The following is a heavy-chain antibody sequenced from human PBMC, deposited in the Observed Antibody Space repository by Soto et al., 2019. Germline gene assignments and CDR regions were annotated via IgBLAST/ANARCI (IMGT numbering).Heavy chain of an antibody. CDR2: INWNGGST. J-gene: IGHJ5*02. D-gene: IGHD3-10*01. Sequence: GGSLRLSCAASGFTFDAYGISLVRQAPGKGLEWVSGINWNGGSTGYADSVKGRFTISRDNAKNSLYLQMNSLRAEDTAVYYCASTPTTVRGADPRGWFDPWGQGTLVTVSS. V-gene: IGHV3-20*04. CDR3: ASTPTTVRGADPRGWFDP. CDR1: GFTFDAYG.